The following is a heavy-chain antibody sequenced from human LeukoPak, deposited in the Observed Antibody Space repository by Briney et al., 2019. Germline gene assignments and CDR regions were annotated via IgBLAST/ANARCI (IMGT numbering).Heavy chain of an antibody. J-gene: IGHJ4*02. D-gene: IGHD3-10*01. V-gene: IGHV3-9*01. CDR2: ITCNSGSI. CDR1: GFTFKDYG. Sequence: GGSLRLSCAATGFTFKDYGMHWVRQAPGKGLEWVSGITCNSGSIAYADSVKGRFTISRDNAKNSLYLQVNSLRSEDTALYYCAAGAGITRYWGEGTLVTVSS. CDR3: AAGAGITRY.